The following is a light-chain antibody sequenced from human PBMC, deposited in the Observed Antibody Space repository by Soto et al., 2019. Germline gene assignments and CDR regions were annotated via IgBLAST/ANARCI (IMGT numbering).Light chain of an antibody. V-gene: IGKV3-20*01. Sequence: EIVLTQSPGTLSLSPGERATLSCRASQSVSSSYLAWYQKKPGQAPRLLIYGGSSRATGIPDRFSGSGSGTDFTLTISRLEREDFAVYYCQQYGSPPGTFGQGTKGEIK. CDR2: GGS. CDR1: QSVSSSY. CDR3: QQYGSPPGT. J-gene: IGKJ1*01.